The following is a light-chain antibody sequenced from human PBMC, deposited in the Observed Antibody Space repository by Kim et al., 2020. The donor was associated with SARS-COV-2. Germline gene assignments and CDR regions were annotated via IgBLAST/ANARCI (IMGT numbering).Light chain of an antibody. J-gene: IGLJ1*01. Sequence: GQSITISCTGTRSDVADYNYVSWYQQYPGTAPKLMLFDVSKRPSGVSNRFSGSKSGNTASLTISGLQAEDEADYYCSSYTSSSPYVFGTGTKVTVL. V-gene: IGLV2-14*04. CDR2: DVS. CDR1: RSDVADYNY. CDR3: SSYTSSSPYV.